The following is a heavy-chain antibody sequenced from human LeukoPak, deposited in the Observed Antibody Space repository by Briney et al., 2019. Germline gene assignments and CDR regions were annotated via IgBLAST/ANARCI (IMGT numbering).Heavy chain of an antibody. CDR2: IDPIDSYT. Sequence: GESLKISCKGSGYSFTSYWISWVRQMPGKGLEWMGRIDPIDSYTNYSPSFQGHVTISADKTISTAYLQWSSLKASDAAMYYCARQRDSGWNFPIDYWGQGTLVTVSS. CDR3: ARQRDSGWNFPIDY. V-gene: IGHV5-10-1*01. D-gene: IGHD6-19*01. CDR1: GYSFTSYW. J-gene: IGHJ4*02.